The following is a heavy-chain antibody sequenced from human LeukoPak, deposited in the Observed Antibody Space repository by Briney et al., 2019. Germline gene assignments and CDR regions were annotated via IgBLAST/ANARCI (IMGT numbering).Heavy chain of an antibody. J-gene: IGHJ4*02. V-gene: IGHV3-21*01. CDR1: GFTFSSYS. Sequence: GGSLRLSWAASGFTFSSYSMNWVRQAPGKGLEWVSSIRSSSSYIYYADSVKGRFTISRDNAKNALYLQMNSLSAEDTAVCYCAREVGANHFDYWGQGTLVTVSS. CDR3: AREVGANHFDY. D-gene: IGHD1-26*01. CDR2: IRSSSSYI.